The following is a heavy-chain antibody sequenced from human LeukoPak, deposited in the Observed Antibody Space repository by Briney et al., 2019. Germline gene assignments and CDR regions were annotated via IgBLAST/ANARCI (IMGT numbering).Heavy chain of an antibody. J-gene: IGHJ6*02. D-gene: IGHD1-14*01. CDR2: IYPGDSDT. CDR3: ARRHRSKPKYYYYYYGMDV. CDR1: GYSFTSYW. V-gene: IGHV5-51*01. Sequence: GESLKISCKGSGYSFTSYWIGWVRQMPGKGLEWMGIIYPGDSDTRYSPSFQGQVTISADKSISTAYLQWSSLKASDTAMYYCARRHRSKPKYYYYYYGMDVWGQGTTVTVSS.